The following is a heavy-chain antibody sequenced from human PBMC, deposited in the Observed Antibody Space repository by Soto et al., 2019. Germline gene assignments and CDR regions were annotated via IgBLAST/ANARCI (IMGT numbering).Heavy chain of an antibody. Sequence: QLHLQESGPGLVKPSETLSLTCVVSGGSISNSYYWGWLRQSPGKGLEWIGSGYVIGTPYYDPSLKGRASGSVDTSTKRFSLKLTSVIDAHTAVYFWARQRPHVLRRQAGAFEIWVPGMVITVSS. CDR2: GYVIGTP. V-gene: IGHV4-39*01. CDR3: ARQRPHVLRRQAGAFEI. J-gene: IGHJ3*02. D-gene: IGHD3-16*01. CDR1: GGSISNSYY.